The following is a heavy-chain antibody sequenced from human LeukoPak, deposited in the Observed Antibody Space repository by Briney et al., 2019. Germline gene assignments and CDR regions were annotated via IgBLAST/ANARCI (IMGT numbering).Heavy chain of an antibody. CDR3: ARERRIAVAGRGYYFDY. CDR2: ISYDGSNK. J-gene: IGHJ4*02. D-gene: IGHD6-19*01. V-gene: IGHV3-30*04. Sequence: GGSXRXSXAXXGFXFXGYAMHWVRQAPGKGLEWVAVISYDGSNKYYADSVKGRFTISRDNSKNTLYLQMNSLRAEDTAVYYCARERRIAVAGRGYYFDYWGQGTLVTVSS. CDR1: GFXFXGYA.